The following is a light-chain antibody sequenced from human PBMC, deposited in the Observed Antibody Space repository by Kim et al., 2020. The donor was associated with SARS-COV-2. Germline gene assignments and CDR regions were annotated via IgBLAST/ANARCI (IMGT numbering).Light chain of an antibody. CDR2: KAS. J-gene: IGKJ1*01. CDR3: QQYNSYPWT. V-gene: IGKV1-5*03. Sequence: DIQMTQSPSTLSASLGDRITITCRASQSISSWLAWYQQKPGKPPKPQIYKASSLESGVPSRFSGSASGTEFTLTISSLQPDDFATYYCQQYNSYPWTFGQGTKVDIK. CDR1: QSISSW.